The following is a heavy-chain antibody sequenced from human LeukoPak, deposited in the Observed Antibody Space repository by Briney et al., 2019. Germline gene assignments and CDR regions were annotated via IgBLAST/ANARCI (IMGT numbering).Heavy chain of an antibody. CDR1: GGSISSSSYY. J-gene: IGHJ4*02. CDR2: IYYSGST. Sequence: SEALSLTCTVSGGSISSSSYYWGWIRQPPGKGLEWIGSIYYSGSTYYNPSLKSRVTISVDTSKNQFSLKLSSVTAADTAVYYCARGTWDVGGDYWGQGTLVTVSS. CDR3: ARGTWDVGGDY. D-gene: IGHD1-14*01. V-gene: IGHV4-39*07.